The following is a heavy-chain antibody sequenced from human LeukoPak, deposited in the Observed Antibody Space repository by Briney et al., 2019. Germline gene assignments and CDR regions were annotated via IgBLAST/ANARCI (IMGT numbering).Heavy chain of an antibody. CDR3: ASGLRLVSGYSSSWPLYYFDY. V-gene: IGHV4-38-2*02. J-gene: IGHJ4*02. D-gene: IGHD6-13*01. Sequence: SETLSLTCTVSGYSISSGYYWGWIRQPPGKGLQWIGSLYYSGNTYYSPSLKSRVTFSLDTSKNQVSLKLSSVTAADTAVYYCASGLRLVSGYSSSWPLYYFDYWGQGTLVTVSS. CDR1: GYSISSGYY. CDR2: LYYSGNT.